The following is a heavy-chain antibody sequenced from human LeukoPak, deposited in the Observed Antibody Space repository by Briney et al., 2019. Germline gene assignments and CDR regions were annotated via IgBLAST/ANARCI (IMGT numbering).Heavy chain of an antibody. CDR2: IKQDGSEK. CDR1: GFIFSSYE. Sequence: PGGSLRLSCAASGFIFSSYEMSWVRQAPGKGLEWVANIKQDGSEKYYVDSVKGRFTISRDNAKNSLYLQMNSLRAEDTAVYYCARAGVVAYIGALGYFDYWGQGTLVTVSS. J-gene: IGHJ4*02. V-gene: IGHV3-7*01. D-gene: IGHD2-15*01. CDR3: ARAGVVAYIGALGYFDY.